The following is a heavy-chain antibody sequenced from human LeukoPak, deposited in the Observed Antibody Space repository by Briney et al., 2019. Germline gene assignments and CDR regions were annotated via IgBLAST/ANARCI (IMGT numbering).Heavy chain of an antibody. CDR2: INSAGSST. CDR1: GFTFSSYL. Sequence: PGGSLRLSCAASGFTFSSYLLHWVRQAPGKGLLWVSRINSAGSSTSYADSLKGRFTISRDNATNTLYLQMQRLRGEDTAVYDCSRGRVVVVAATGGLGYWGQGTLVTVSS. CDR3: SRGRVVVVAATGGLGY. J-gene: IGHJ4*02. V-gene: IGHV3-74*01. D-gene: IGHD2-15*01.